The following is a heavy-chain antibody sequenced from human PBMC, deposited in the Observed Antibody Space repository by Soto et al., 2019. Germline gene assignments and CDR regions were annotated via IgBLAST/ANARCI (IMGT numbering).Heavy chain of an antibody. V-gene: IGHV4-59*11. J-gene: IGHJ4*02. CDR2: IYYSGST. CDR1: GGSISTHY. CDR3: ARENLYCSGGSCYEEGFDY. Sequence: SETLSLTCSISGGSISTHYWSWIRQSPGKGLEWIGYIYYSGSTNYNPSLKSRVTISLDTSKNQFSLNLTSVTAADTAIYYCARENLYCSGGSCYEEGFDYWGQGTLVTVSS. D-gene: IGHD2-15*01.